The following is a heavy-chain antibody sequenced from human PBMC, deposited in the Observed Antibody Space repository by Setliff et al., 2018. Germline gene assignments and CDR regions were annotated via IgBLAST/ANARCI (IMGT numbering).Heavy chain of an antibody. Sequence: LRLSCAASGFTVSSNYMTWVRQAPGKGLEWVSLIYSDGSAYYADSVKGRFTISRDNSENTLYLQMNSLRAEDTAVYYCARDREVVGSTRGTYYHYYHMDVWGKGTTFTGAS. CDR2: IYSDGSA. D-gene: IGHD1-26*01. J-gene: IGHJ6*03. V-gene: IGHV3-66*02. CDR1: GFTVSSNY. CDR3: ARDREVVGSTRGTYYHYYHMDV.